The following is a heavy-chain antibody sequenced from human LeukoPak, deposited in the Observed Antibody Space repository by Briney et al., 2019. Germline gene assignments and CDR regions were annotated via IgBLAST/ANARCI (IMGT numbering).Heavy chain of an antibody. CDR1: GFNFSSYA. Sequence: GGSLRVSCAASGFNFSSYAMRWVRQAPGKGLEWVSAISGSGGSTYYADSVKGRFTISRDNSKNTLYLQMNSLRAEDTAVYYCAKDWGHFDWRTHFDYWGQGTLVTVSS. D-gene: IGHD3-9*01. CDR2: ISGSGGST. J-gene: IGHJ4*02. V-gene: IGHV3-23*01. CDR3: AKDWGHFDWRTHFDY.